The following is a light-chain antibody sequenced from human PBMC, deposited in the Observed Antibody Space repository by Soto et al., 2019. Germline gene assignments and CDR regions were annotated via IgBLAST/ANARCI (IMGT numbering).Light chain of an antibody. V-gene: IGKV1-5*03. Sequence: DIQMTQSPSTLSVSVGDRVTFTCRASQNIFRWLAWYHQRPGEAPRLLIYKASTLQSGVPSRFSGSGSGTDFTLTITSLQPEDFGTYYCQQYSAYRTFGQGTRV. CDR3: QQYSAYRT. CDR2: KAS. J-gene: IGKJ1*01. CDR1: QNIFRW.